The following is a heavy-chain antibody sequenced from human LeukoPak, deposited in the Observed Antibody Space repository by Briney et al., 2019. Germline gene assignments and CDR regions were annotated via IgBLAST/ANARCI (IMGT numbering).Heavy chain of an antibody. J-gene: IGHJ4*02. CDR2: VWFDGSNK. V-gene: IGHV3-33*01. Sequence: GGSLRLSCAASGFIISNHGMHWVRQAPGKGLEWVAVVWFDGSNKYYADSVKGRFTISRDNSKNRLYLQMNSLRAEDTAVYYCARQASGDYQYYFDYWGQGTLVTVSA. D-gene: IGHD4-17*01. CDR1: GFIISNHG. CDR3: ARQASGDYQYYFDY.